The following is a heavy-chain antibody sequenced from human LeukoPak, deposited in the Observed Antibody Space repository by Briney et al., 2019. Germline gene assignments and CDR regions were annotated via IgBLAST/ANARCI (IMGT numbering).Heavy chain of an antibody. Sequence: SETLSLTCTVSGGSISSYYWSWIRQPPGKGLEWIGYISYSGSTNYNPSLKSRVTISVDTSKNQFSLKLSSVTAADTAVYYCARDPSGGIFDIWGQGTMVTVSS. CDR3: ARDPSGGIFDI. CDR1: GGSISSYY. CDR2: ISYSGST. J-gene: IGHJ3*02. D-gene: IGHD3-10*01. V-gene: IGHV4-59*12.